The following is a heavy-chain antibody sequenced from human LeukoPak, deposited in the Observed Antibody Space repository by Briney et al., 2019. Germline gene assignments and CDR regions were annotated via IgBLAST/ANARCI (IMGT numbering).Heavy chain of an antibody. Sequence: ASVKVSCKASGYTFTSYDINWVRQATGQGLERMGWMNPNSGNTGYAQKFQGRVTMTRNTSISTAYMELSSLRSEDTAVYYCAREWTVTTSYYYYYYMDVWGKGTTVTVSS. D-gene: IGHD4-17*01. CDR3: AREWTVTTSYYYYYYMDV. V-gene: IGHV1-8*01. CDR1: GYTFTSYD. CDR2: MNPNSGNT. J-gene: IGHJ6*03.